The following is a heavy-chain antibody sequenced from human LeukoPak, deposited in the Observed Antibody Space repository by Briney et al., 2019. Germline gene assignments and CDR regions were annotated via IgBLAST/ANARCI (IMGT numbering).Heavy chain of an antibody. V-gene: IGHV1-69*13. J-gene: IGHJ6*02. D-gene: IGHD2-8*01. CDR1: GGTFSSYA. CDR3: ARCGVYCTNGVCFPDLHGMDV. CDR2: IIPIFGTA. Sequence: ASVKVSCKASGGTFSSYAISRVRQAPGQGLEWMGGIIPIFGTANYAQKFQGRVTITADESTSTAYMELSSLRSEDTAVYYCARCGVYCTNGVCFPDLHGMDVWGQGTTVTVSS.